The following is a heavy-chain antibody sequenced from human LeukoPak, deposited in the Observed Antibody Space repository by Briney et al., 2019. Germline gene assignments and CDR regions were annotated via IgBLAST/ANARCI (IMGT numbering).Heavy chain of an antibody. J-gene: IGHJ6*02. CDR3: AKDHVSFSYYYGMDV. CDR1: GFTFDDYA. Sequence: PGGSLRLSWAASGFTFDDYAMHWVRQAPGKGLEWVSLISGDGGSTYYADSVKGRFTISRDNSKNSLYLQMNSLRTEDTALYYCAKDHVSFSYYYGMDVWGQGTTVTVSS. V-gene: IGHV3-43*02. CDR2: ISGDGGST.